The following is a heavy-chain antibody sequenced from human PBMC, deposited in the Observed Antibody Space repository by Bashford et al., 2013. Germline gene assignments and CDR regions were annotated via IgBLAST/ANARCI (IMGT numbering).Heavy chain of an antibody. CDR1: GGSISSGGYY. CDR3: ARALVRGVSYFDY. V-gene: IGHV4-31*03. D-gene: IGHD3-10*01. Sequence: SSETLSLTCTVSGGSISSGGYYWSWIRQHPGKGLEWIGYIYYSGSTYYNPSLKSRVTISVDTSKNQFSLKLSSVTAADTAVYYCARALVRGVSYFDYWGQGTLVTVSS. CDR2: IYYSGST. J-gene: IGHJ4*02.